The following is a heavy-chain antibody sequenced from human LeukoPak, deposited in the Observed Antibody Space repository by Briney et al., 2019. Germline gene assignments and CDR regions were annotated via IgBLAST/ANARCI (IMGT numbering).Heavy chain of an antibody. V-gene: IGHV3-23*01. CDR1: GFTFATFG. CDR2: ISGRDDNT. CDR3: ANRSDYSGNWNYFDY. J-gene: IGHJ4*02. D-gene: IGHD4-23*01. Sequence: PGGSLRLSCAASGFTFATFGMSWVRHAPGKGLEWVSAISGRDDNTYYADSVKGRFTISRDNSKNTLYLRMNSLRAEDTAVYYCANRSDYSGNWNYFDYWGQGTPVTVSS.